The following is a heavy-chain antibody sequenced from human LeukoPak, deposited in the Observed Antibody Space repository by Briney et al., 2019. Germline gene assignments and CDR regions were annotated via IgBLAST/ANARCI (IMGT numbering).Heavy chain of an antibody. V-gene: IGHV3-23*01. J-gene: IGHJ4*02. CDR2: ISGSGGST. CDR1: GFTFTSSS. Sequence: AGGSLRLSCAASGFTFTSSSMSWVRQAPGRGLEWVSAISGSGGSTYYADSVKGRFTISRDNSKDTLYLQMNSLRAEDTAVYYCAKGPTTVTTYFDYGGEGTLVTVSS. D-gene: IGHD4-17*01. CDR3: AKGPTTVTTYFDY.